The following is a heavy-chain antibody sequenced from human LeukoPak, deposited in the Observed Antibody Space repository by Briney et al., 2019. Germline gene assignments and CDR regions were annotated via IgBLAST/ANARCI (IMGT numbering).Heavy chain of an antibody. CDR2: IIPILGIA. Sequence: SVKVSCKASGGTLSSYTISWVRQAPGQGLEWMGRIIPILGIANYAQKFQGRVTITADKSTSTAYMELSSLRSEDTAVYYCARDIAYGDKWFDPWGQGTLVTVSS. D-gene: IGHD4-17*01. V-gene: IGHV1-69*04. CDR3: ARDIAYGDKWFDP. J-gene: IGHJ5*02. CDR1: GGTLSSYT.